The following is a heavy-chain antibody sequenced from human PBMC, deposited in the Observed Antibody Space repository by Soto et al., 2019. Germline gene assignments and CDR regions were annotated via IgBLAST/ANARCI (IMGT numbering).Heavy chain of an antibody. CDR1: GASISSHY. D-gene: IGHD3-3*01. J-gene: IGHJ4*02. CDR2: FYNSGNT. Sequence: SETLSLTCTVSGASISSHYWGWVRQAPGKRPEWIGYFYNSGNTNYNPALESRLTISVDTSKNQFSLKLSSVTAADTAVYYCARGPNYDQWSPIDYWGQGTLVTVSS. V-gene: IGHV4-59*11. CDR3: ARGPNYDQWSPIDY.